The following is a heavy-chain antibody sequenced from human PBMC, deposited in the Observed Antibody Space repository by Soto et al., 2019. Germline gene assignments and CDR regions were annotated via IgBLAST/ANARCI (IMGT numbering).Heavy chain of an antibody. CDR3: ARGRYGDY. Sequence: QVHLVQSGAEVKKPGASVKVSCKGSGYTFTSYGITWVRQAPGQGLEWMGWISAHNGNTDSAQKLQGRVTVTRDTSTSTAYIEVRSLRSGDTAGYYCARGRYGDYWGGGALVIVSS. J-gene: IGHJ4*02. CDR1: GYTFTSYG. CDR2: ISAHNGNT. D-gene: IGHD1-1*01. V-gene: IGHV1-18*01.